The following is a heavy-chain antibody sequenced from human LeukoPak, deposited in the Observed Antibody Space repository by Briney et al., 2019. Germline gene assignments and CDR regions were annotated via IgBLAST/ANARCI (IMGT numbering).Heavy chain of an antibody. CDR2: ITGGGDDT. J-gene: IGHJ4*02. V-gene: IGHV3-23*01. CDR1: GFTFAKYA. Sequence: GGSLRLSCAASGFTFAKYAMSWVRQAPGKGLEWVSGITGGGDDTYHADSVKGRFTISRDNSKNTLYLQMSSLRAEDSAIYYCAKGSASGRPYYFDYWGQGILVTVSS. D-gene: IGHD2-15*01. CDR3: AKGSASGRPYYFDY.